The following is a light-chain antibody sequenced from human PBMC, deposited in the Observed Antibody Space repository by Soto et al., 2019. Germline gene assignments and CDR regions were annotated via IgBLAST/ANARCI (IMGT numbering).Light chain of an antibody. CDR2: AAS. V-gene: IGKV1-39*01. CDR1: QSISSY. Sequence: IQMRQYPSSLSASVGDRVTITCRASQSISSYLNWYQQKPGKAPKLLIYAASSLQSGVPSRFSGSGSGTDFTLTISSLPPEDFATYHRQQSDRNPATTCGQGTRLEV. J-gene: IGKJ5*01. CDR3: QQSDRNPATT.